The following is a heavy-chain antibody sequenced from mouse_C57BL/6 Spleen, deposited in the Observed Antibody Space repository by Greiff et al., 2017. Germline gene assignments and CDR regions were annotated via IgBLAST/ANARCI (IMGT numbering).Heavy chain of an antibody. Sequence: QVQLQQSGPELVKPGASVKISCKASGYAFSSSWMNWVKQRPGKGLEWIGRIYPGEGDTNYNGKFKGQATLTADKSSSTAYMQLSSLTSEDSAVYFCAPYYYGSPAWFAYWGQGTLVTVSA. V-gene: IGHV1-82*01. D-gene: IGHD1-1*01. CDR2: IYPGEGDT. CDR1: GYAFSSSW. CDR3: APYYYGSPAWFAY. J-gene: IGHJ3*01.